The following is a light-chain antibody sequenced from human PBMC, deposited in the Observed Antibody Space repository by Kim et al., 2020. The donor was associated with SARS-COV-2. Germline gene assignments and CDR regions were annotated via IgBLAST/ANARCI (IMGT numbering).Light chain of an antibody. J-gene: IGLJ3*02. V-gene: IGLV1-40*01. CDR1: SSNNGAGYD. CDR3: QSYDSSLSGSV. CDR2: GNS. Sequence: QRITISCTGSSSNNGAGYDVHWYQQLPGTAPKLLIYGNSNRPSGVPDRFSGSKSGTSASLAITGLQAEDEAEYYCQSYDSSLSGSVFGGGTQLTVL.